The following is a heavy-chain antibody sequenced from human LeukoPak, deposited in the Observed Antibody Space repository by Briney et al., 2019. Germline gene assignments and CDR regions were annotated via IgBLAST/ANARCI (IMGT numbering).Heavy chain of an antibody. CDR2: ISYDGSNK. V-gene: IGHV3-30-3*01. J-gene: IGHJ3*02. CDR3: ARGSGVAPGDAFDI. D-gene: IGHD1-14*01. CDR1: GFTFSSYA. Sequence: PGRSLRLSCAASGFTFSSYAMHWVRQAPGKGLEWVAVISYDGSNKYYADSVKGRFTISRDNSKNTPYLQMNSLRAEDTAVYYCARGSGVAPGDAFDIWGQGTMVTVSS.